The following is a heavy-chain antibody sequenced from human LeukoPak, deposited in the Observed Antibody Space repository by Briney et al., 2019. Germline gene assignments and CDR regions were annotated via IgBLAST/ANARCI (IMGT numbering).Heavy chain of an antibody. CDR2: ISAYNGNT. D-gene: IGHD6-13*01. V-gene: IGHV1-18*01. J-gene: IGHJ3*02. Sequence: GASVKVSCKASGGTFSSYAISWVRQAPGQGLEWMGWISAYNGNTNYAQKLQGRVTMTTDTSTSKAYMELRSLRSDDTAVYYCARESPYSSSWYVEFLKAPAFDIWGQGTMVTVSS. CDR1: GGTFSSYA. CDR3: ARESPYSSSWYVEFLKAPAFDI.